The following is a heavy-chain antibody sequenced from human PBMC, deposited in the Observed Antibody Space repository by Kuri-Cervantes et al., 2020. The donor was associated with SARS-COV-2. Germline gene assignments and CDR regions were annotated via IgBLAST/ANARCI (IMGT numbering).Heavy chain of an antibody. CDR2: INHSGST. D-gene: IGHD3-22*01. CDR3: ARAQWSSGYSNIDY. V-gene: IGHV4-34*01. Sequence: GSLRLSCAIYGGSFSGYYWSWIRQPPGKGLEWIGEINHSGSTNYNPSLKSRVTISVDTSKNQFSLKLSSVTAADTAVYYCARAQWSSGYSNIDYWGQGTLGTGSS. CDR1: GGSFSGYY. J-gene: IGHJ4*02.